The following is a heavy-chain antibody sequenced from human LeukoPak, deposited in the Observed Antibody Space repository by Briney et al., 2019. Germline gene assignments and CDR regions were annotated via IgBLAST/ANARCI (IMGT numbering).Heavy chain of an antibody. Sequence: GGSLRLSCAASGFTFSGYPMSWVRQAPGKGLEWVSSISSSSSYIYYADSVKGRFTIPRDNAKNSLYLQMNSLRAEDTAVYYCARASYCGGDCYGEIDYWGQGTLVTVSS. CDR1: GFTFSGYP. D-gene: IGHD2-21*02. CDR3: ARASYCGGDCYGEIDY. J-gene: IGHJ4*02. CDR2: ISSSSSYI. V-gene: IGHV3-21*01.